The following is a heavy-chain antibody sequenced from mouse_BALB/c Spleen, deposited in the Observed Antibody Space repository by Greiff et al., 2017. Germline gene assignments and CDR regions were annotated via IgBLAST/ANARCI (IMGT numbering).Heavy chain of an antibody. J-gene: IGHJ2*01. D-gene: IGHD1-1*02. CDR2: ISSGGST. CDR1: GFTFSSYA. CDR3: ARWAGGYYVDY. V-gene: IGHV5-6-5*01. Sequence: EVQLVESGGGLVKPGGSLKLSCAASGFTFSSYAMSWVRQTPEKRLEWVASISSGGSTYYPDSVKGRFTISRDNARNILYLQMSSLRSEDTAMYYCARWAGGYYVDYWGQGTTLTVSS.